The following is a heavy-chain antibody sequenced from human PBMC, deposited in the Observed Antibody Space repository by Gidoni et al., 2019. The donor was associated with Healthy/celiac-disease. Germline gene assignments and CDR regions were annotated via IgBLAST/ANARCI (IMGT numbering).Heavy chain of an antibody. D-gene: IGHD2-15*01. V-gene: IGHV4-34*01. CDR1: GGSFIGYY. CDR3: ARGIVVVVDAANYYDYKDD. Sequence: VQLQPCGAGLLKPSQPLSLTCAVCGGSFIGYYWSWIRQPPVKGLEWIGESNHSGSTNYNPYHKSRVTKSVDTSKNLFILKESSVNAVDTAVYYWARGIVVVVDAANYYDYKDDWGKGTMVTVSS. J-gene: IGHJ6*03. CDR2: SNHSGST.